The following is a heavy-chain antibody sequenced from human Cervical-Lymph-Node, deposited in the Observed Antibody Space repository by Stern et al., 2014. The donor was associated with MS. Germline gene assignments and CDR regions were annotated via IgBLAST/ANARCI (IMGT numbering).Heavy chain of an antibody. CDR3: ARDGDSSMLGLDV. CDR1: GGTLSEYG. CDR2: IIPMFGTA. J-gene: IGHJ6*02. V-gene: IGHV1-69*01. Sequence: VHLVESGAEVKKPGSSVKVSCKASGGTLSEYGISWVRQAPGQGLEWMGGIIPMFGTANYAQKFQGRVTLTADDSTNTAYMDLSSLTSDDTAVYYCARDGDSSMLGLDVWGQGTTVTVSS. D-gene: IGHD4-17*01.